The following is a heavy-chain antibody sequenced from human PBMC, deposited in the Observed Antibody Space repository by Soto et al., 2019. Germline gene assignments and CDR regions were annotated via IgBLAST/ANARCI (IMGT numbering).Heavy chain of an antibody. D-gene: IGHD2-2*01. CDR1: GGSISSGGYY. CDR2: IYDSGST. V-gene: IGHV4-31*03. CDR3: ARVRVGRAAAGFAP. J-gene: IGHJ5*02. Sequence: PSETLSLTCTVSGGSISSGGYYWVWIRQHPGKGLEWIGYIYDSGSTYYNPSLKSRVTISVDTSKNQFSLKLSSVTAADTAVYYCARVRVGRAAAGFAPWGQGTLVTVSS.